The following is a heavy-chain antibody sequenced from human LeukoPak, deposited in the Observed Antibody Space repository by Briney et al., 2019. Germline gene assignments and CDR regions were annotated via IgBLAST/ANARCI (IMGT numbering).Heavy chain of an antibody. CDR3: ARGPRGSYYYYYMDV. CDR1: GYTFTGYY. Sequence: ASVKVSCKASGYTFTGYYMHWVRQAPGQGLEWMGWINPNSGGTNYAQKFQGRVTMTRDTSISTAYMELSRLRSDDTAVYYCARGPRGSYYYYYMDVWSKGTTVTVSS. CDR2: INPNSGGT. J-gene: IGHJ6*03. D-gene: IGHD3-16*01. V-gene: IGHV1-2*02.